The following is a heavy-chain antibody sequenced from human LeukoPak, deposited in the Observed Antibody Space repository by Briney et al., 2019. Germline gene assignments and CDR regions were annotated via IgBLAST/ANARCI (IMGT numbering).Heavy chain of an antibody. V-gene: IGHV3-7*01. CDR2: IKQDGSEK. CDR1: GFTFSSYW. Sequence: GGSLLLSCAASGFTFSSYWMCWGRPAPGKGLEWVANIKQDGSEKYYVDSVRGRFTISRDNAKNSLYLQMNSLRAEDTAVYYCARESRATVTTSAFDIWGQGTMVTVSS. D-gene: IGHD4-17*01. CDR3: ARESRATVTTSAFDI. J-gene: IGHJ3*02.